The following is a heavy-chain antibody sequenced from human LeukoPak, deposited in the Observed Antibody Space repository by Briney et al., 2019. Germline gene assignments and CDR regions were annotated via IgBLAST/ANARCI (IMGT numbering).Heavy chain of an antibody. Sequence: PSETLSLTCAVYGGSFSGYYWSWIQQPPGKGLEWIGYIYYSGSTNYNPSLKSRVTISVDTSKNQFSLKLSSVTTADTAVYYCARAYDFWSGSDYWGQGTLVTVSS. CDR1: GGSFSGYY. D-gene: IGHD3-3*01. CDR2: IYYSGST. CDR3: ARAYDFWSGSDY. J-gene: IGHJ4*02. V-gene: IGHV4-59*01.